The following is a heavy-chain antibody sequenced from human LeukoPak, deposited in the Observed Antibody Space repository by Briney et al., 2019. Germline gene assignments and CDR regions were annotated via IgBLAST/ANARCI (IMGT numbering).Heavy chain of an antibody. CDR1: GGSISSGSYY. CDR2: IYTSGST. J-gene: IGHJ4*02. Sequence: SQTLSLTCTVSGGSISSGSYYWSWIRQPAGKGLEWIGRIYTSGSTNYNPSLKSRVTISVDTSKNQFSLKLSSVTAADTAVYYCARAWSGLSLDYWGQGTLVTVSS. CDR3: ARAWSGLSLDY. D-gene: IGHD3-3*01. V-gene: IGHV4-61*02.